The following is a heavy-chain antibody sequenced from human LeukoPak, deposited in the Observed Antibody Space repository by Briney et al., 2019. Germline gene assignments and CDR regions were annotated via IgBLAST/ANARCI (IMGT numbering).Heavy chain of an antibody. J-gene: IGHJ4*02. CDR2: ISDSGGST. Sequence: GGSLRLSCAASGFTFSSYSMNWVRQAPGKGLEWVSTISDSGGSTYYADSVKGRFTISRDNAKNSLYLQMNSLRAEDTAVYYCASSPFGELLPDYWGQGTLVTVSS. V-gene: IGHV3-21*01. D-gene: IGHD3-10*01. CDR3: ASSPFGELLPDY. CDR1: GFTFSSYS.